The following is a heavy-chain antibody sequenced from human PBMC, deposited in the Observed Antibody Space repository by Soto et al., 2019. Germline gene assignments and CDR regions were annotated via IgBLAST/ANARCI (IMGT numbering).Heavy chain of an antibody. CDR2: IHHSGST. D-gene: IGHD2-21*01. V-gene: IGHV4-38-2*02. CDR3: SRDISASDGDY. J-gene: IGHJ4*02. CDR1: GYSISSGYY. Sequence: SETLSLTCSVSGYSISSGYYWSWIRQAPGKGLEWIGNIHHSGSTYYNPSLESRVTISIDTSKNQFSLRLTSVTAADTAIYYCSRDISASDGDYWGQGTLVTVSS.